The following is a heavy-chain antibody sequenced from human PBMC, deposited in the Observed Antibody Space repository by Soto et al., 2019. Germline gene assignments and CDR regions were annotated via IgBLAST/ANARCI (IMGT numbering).Heavy chain of an antibody. D-gene: IGHD3-3*01. J-gene: IGHJ6*03. Sequence: EVQLLESGGGLVQPGGSLRLSCAASGFTFSSYAMSWVRQAPGRGLEWVSAISGSGGSTYYADSVKGRFTISRDNSKNTLYLQMNSLRAEDTAVYYCAKDYDFWGHSYYMDVWGKGTTVTVSS. V-gene: IGHV3-23*01. CDR2: ISGSGGST. CDR1: GFTFSSYA. CDR3: AKDYDFWGHSYYMDV.